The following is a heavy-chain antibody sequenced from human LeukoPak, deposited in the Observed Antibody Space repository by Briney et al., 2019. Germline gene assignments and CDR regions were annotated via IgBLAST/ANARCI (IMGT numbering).Heavy chain of an antibody. CDR2: INHSGST. D-gene: IGHD3-22*01. V-gene: IGHV4-34*01. CDR3: ASTRPTYYYDSSGYSPLY. J-gene: IGHJ4*02. Sequence: SETLSLTCAVYGGSFSGYYWSWIRQPPGKGLEWIGEINHSGSTNYNPSLKSRVTISVDTSKNQFSLKLSSVTAADTAVYYYASTRPTYYYDSSGYSPLYWGQGTLVTVSS. CDR1: GGSFSGYY.